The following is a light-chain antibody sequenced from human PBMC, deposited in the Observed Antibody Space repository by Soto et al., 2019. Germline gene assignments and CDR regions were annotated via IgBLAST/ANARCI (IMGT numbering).Light chain of an antibody. CDR1: QSISSR. CDR2: KAS. V-gene: IGKV1-5*03. Sequence: DIQMTQSPSTLSASVGDRVTITCRASQSISSRLAWYQQKPGKAPKLLICKASSLESGVPSRFSGSGSGTEFTLTISSLQPDDFATYYCQQYNSYSRTFGQGTKWIS. CDR3: QQYNSYSRT. J-gene: IGKJ1*01.